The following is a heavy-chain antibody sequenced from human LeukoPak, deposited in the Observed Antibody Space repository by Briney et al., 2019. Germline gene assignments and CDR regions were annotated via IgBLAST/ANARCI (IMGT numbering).Heavy chain of an antibody. V-gene: IGHV3-7*01. Sequence: GGSLRLSCAAAGFTFNRYWMNWVRQAPGKGLEWVANIKQDGSEKYYVDSVKGRFIISRDNAKNTLYLQMNSLRTEDTAVYYCVRVSGFCTNGVCPSFDPWGQGTLVTVSS. CDR2: IKQDGSEK. CDR1: GFTFNRYW. CDR3: VRVSGFCTNGVCPSFDP. D-gene: IGHD2-8*01. J-gene: IGHJ5*02.